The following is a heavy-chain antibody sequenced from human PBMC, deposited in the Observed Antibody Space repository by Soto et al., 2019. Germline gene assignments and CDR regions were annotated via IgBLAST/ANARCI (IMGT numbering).Heavy chain of an antibody. D-gene: IGHD2-21*02. Sequence: QVQLVQSGAEVKKPGASVKVSCKASGYTFTSYDINWVRQATGQGLEWMGWMNPNSGNTGYAQKFQGRVTMTRNTSTSTAYMELSSLRSEDTAVYYCARGLGRYCGGDCRGMDVWGQGTTVTVSS. V-gene: IGHV1-8*01. J-gene: IGHJ6*02. CDR2: MNPNSGNT. CDR1: GYTFTSYD. CDR3: ARGLGRYCGGDCRGMDV.